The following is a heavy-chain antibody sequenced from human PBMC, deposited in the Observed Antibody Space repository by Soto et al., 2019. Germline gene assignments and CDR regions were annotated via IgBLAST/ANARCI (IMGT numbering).Heavy chain of an antibody. Sequence: PSETLSLTCTVSGGSISSSSYYWGWIRQPPGKGLEWIGSIYYSGSTYYNPSLKSRVTISVDTSKNQFSLKLSSVTAADTAVYYCARHGGTIYYYYYMDVWGKGTTVT. CDR1: GGSISSSSYY. CDR3: ARHGGTIYYYYYMDV. CDR2: IYYSGST. J-gene: IGHJ6*03. V-gene: IGHV4-39*01. D-gene: IGHD3-3*01.